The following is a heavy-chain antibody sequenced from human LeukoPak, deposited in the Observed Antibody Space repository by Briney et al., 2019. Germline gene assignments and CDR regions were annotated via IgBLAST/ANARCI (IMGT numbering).Heavy chain of an antibody. CDR1: GGSFSGYH. Sequence: SETLSLTCAVYGGSFSGYHWTWIRQSPGKGLEWIGDINPSGSTYYNPSLKSRLTISVDTSKNQFSLNLRSVTAADTAVYYCARGRHDITMIVVIMTSVSYYLDVWGKGTTVTVS. CDR3: ARGRHDITMIVVIMTSVSYYLDV. J-gene: IGHJ6*03. V-gene: IGHV4-34*01. D-gene: IGHD3-22*01. CDR2: INPSGST.